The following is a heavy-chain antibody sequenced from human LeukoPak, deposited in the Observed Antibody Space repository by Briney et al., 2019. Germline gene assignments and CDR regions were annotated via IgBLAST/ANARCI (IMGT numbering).Heavy chain of an antibody. D-gene: IGHD3-22*01. V-gene: IGHV4-59*01. Sequence: SETLSLTCSASGGSISSYYWSWIRQPPGKGLEWIGNIYYTGSTNYNPSLQSRVTISVDTSKKQFSLRLTSVTAADTAVYYCARQKPLAYYYERSGRSDAFDIWGQGTMVTVSS. CDR2: IYYTGST. CDR1: GGSISSYY. CDR3: ARQKPLAYYYERSGRSDAFDI. J-gene: IGHJ3*02.